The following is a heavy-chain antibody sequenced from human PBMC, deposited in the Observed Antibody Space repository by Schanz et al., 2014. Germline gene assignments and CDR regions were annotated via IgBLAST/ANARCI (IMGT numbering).Heavy chain of an antibody. CDR2: INTGSNYI. CDR3: ARDGYSVVVISPTESFDI. V-gene: IGHV3-11*06. Sequence: QVHLLESGGGLVEPGGSLRLSCAASGFSFSDYYMSWIRQAPGKGLEWISFINTGSNYINYADSVKGRFTISRDSSKNTLYLQMNSLRPEDTAVYYCARDGYSVVVISPTESFDIWGQGTKVTVSP. CDR1: GFSFSDYY. J-gene: IGHJ3*02. D-gene: IGHD2-21*01.